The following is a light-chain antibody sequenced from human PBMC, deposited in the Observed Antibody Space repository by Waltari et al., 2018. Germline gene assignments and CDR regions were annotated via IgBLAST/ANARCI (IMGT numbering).Light chain of an antibody. CDR1: PTFGNW. CDR3: QRYDTYPIT. Sequence: DIQMTQSPSTLSASVGDRVTITCRASPTFGNWLAWYQQKPGKAPKLLIYQASRLESGVPSRFSGSGSGTEFSLSISSLQPDDFATYYCQRYDTYPITFGQGTRLEIQ. J-gene: IGKJ5*01. V-gene: IGKV1-5*03. CDR2: QAS.